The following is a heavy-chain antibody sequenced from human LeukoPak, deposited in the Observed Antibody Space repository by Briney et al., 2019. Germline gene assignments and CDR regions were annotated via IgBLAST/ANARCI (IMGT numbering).Heavy chain of an antibody. D-gene: IGHD3-3*01. CDR2: IYTTEST. J-gene: IGHJ4*02. V-gene: IGHV4-4*07. CDR1: GGSISSDY. CDR3: ARQDFWSGYPFDC. Sequence: PSETLSLTCTVSGGSISSDYWSWIRQPAGKGLEWIGRIYTTESTNYNPSLKSRVTISLDKSKNQFSLKLNSVTAADTAVYYCARQDFWSGYPFDCWGQGTLVTVSS.